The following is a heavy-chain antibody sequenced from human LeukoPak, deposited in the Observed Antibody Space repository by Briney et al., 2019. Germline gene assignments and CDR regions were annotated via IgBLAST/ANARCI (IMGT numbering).Heavy chain of an antibody. J-gene: IGHJ4*02. CDR3: ASRRVDGYNYRYFDY. CDR2: IYPGDSDS. CDR1: GYSFISYW. Sequence: GESLKISCKGSGYSFISYWIGWVRQMPGKGLDWMGIIYPGDSDSRYSPSFQGQVTIPADKSISTAYLQWSSLKASDTAMYYCASRRVDGYNYRYFDYWGQGTLVTVSS. D-gene: IGHD5-24*01. V-gene: IGHV5-51*01.